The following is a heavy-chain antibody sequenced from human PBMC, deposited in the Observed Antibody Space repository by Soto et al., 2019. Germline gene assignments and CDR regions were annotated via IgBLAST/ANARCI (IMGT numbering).Heavy chain of an antibody. Sequence: GGSLRLSCAASGFTFSNYAMNWVRQAPGKGLEWVSAISGSGGSTYYADSVKGRFTISRDNSKNTLYVQMNSLRAEDTAVYYCARDQDCSSTSCPDAFDIWGQGTMVTVSS. CDR3: ARDQDCSSTSCPDAFDI. D-gene: IGHD2-2*01. V-gene: IGHV3-23*01. J-gene: IGHJ3*02. CDR2: ISGSGGST. CDR1: GFTFSNYA.